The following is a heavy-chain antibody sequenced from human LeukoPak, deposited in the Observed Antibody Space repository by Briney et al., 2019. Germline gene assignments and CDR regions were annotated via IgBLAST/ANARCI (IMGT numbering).Heavy chain of an antibody. J-gene: IGHJ4*02. CDR1: GYTFTSYD. V-gene: IGHV1-8*01. D-gene: IGHD3-22*01. CDR3: ARVKTMIIVVSLFDY. CDR2: MNPNSGNT. Sequence: ASVKVSCKASGYTFTSYDINWVRQATGQGLEWMGWMNPNSGNTGYAQKFQGRVTMTRNTSISTAYMELSSLRSGDTAVYYCARVKTMIIVVSLFDYWGQGTLVTVSS.